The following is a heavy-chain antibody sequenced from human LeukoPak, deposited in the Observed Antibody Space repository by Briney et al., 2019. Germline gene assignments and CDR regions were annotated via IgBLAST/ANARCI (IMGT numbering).Heavy chain of an antibody. CDR1: GGSFSGYY. J-gene: IGHJ4*02. V-gene: IGHV4-34*01. D-gene: IGHD2-15*01. CDR3: ARRRSGGRDFDF. CDR2: INHSGST. Sequence: SETLSLTCAVYGGSFSGYYWSWIRQPPGKGLEWIGEINHSGSTNYNPSLKSRVTISVDTSKNQFSLKLSSVTAADTAVYYCARRRSGGRDFDFWGQGALVTVSS.